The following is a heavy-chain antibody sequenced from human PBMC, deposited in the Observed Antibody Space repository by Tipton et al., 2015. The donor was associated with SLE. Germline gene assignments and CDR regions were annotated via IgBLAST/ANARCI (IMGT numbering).Heavy chain of an antibody. Sequence: TLSLTCSVSGASISTASYYWRWIRQPAGGRLEWIGRVSSSGSTDYNPSLKNRVSISGDPSQNQFSLKLNSVTAADTAMYYCAREFHHYYDSSPPKVVFDPWGRGTLVTVSS. V-gene: IGHV4-61*02. D-gene: IGHD3-22*01. J-gene: IGHJ5*02. CDR1: GASISTASYY. CDR2: VSSSGST. CDR3: AREFHHYYDSSPPKVVFDP.